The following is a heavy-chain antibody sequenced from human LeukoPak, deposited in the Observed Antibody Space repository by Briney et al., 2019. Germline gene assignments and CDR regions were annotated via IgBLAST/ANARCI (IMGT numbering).Heavy chain of an antibody. J-gene: IGHJ4*02. CDR2: INPNSGGT. CDR1: GYTFTSYY. Sequence: ASVKVSCKASGYTFTSYYMHWVRQAPGQGLEWMGWINPNSGGTNYAQKFQGRVTMTRDTSISTAYMELSRLRSDDTAVYYCARSYYGGNSDGPGYWGQGTLVTVSS. D-gene: IGHD4-23*01. CDR3: ARSYYGGNSDGPGY. V-gene: IGHV1-2*02.